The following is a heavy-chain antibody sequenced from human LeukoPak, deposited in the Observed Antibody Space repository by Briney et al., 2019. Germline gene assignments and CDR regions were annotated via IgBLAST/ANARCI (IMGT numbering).Heavy chain of an antibody. CDR1: GGSISSYY. V-gene: IGHV4-59*01. CDR2: IYYSGST. J-gene: IGHJ4*02. D-gene: IGHD6-13*01. CDR3: ARQRYSSSWYYFDY. Sequence: SETLSLTCTVSGGSISSYYWSWIRQPPGKGLEWIGYIYYSGSTNYNPSLKSRVTISVDTSKNQFSLKLSSVTAADTAVYYCARQRYSSSWYYFDYWGQGTLVTVSS.